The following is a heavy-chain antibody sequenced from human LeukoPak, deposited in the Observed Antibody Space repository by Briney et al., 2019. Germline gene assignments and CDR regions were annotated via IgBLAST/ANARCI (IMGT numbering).Heavy chain of an antibody. CDR2: INSSSYYI. J-gene: IGHJ3*01. Sequence: GGSLRLSCAASGFTFSSYSMNWVRQPPGKGLEWVSSINSSSYYIYYAYSVKGLFTFSRDNAKNSLYLQMNSLRAEDTAVYYCARVGASDAFDLWGQGTMVPVSS. D-gene: IGHD3-3*01. CDR3: ARVGASDAFDL. CDR1: GFTFSSYS. V-gene: IGHV3-21*01.